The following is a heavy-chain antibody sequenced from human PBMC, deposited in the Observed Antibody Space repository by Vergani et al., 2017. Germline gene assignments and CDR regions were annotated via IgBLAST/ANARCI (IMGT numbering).Heavy chain of an antibody. CDR3: ARGTQWLVLY. CDR2: INHSGIT. J-gene: IGHJ4*02. Sequence: QVQLQQWGAGLLKPSETLSLTCAVYGGSFSGSYWSWIRPPPGKGLEWSGEINHSGITYYNPSLKSRVNISVDTSKNQFSLKLSSVTAADTAVYYCARGTQWLVLYWGQGTLVTVSS. CDR1: GGSFSGSY. D-gene: IGHD6-19*01. V-gene: IGHV4-34*01.